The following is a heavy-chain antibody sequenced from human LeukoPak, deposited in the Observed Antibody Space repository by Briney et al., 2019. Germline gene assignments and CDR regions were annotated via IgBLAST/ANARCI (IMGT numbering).Heavy chain of an antibody. CDR3: ARDNPSRYYDILTGPHDY. CDR1: GFTFSSYS. CDR2: ISSSSSYI. D-gene: IGHD3-9*01. Sequence: GGSLRLSCAASGFTFSSYSMNWVRQAPGKGLEWVSSISSSSSYIYYADSVKGRFTISRDNAKNSLYLLMNSLRAEDTAVYYCARDNPSRYYDILTGPHDYWGQGTLVTVSS. V-gene: IGHV3-21*01. J-gene: IGHJ4*02.